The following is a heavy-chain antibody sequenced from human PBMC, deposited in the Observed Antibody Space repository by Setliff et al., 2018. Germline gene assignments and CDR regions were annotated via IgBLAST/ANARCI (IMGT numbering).Heavy chain of an antibody. D-gene: IGHD3-3*01. J-gene: IGHJ4*02. CDR2: MNPNSGNT. CDR1: GYTFTSYD. V-gene: IGHV1-8*02. Sequence: ASVKVSCKASGYTFTSYDINWVRQATGQGLEWMGWMNPNSGNTGYAQKFQGRVTMTRNTSISTAYMELSSLRSEDTAVYYCASVNNFYDFWSGYYGGYYFDYWGQGTLVTVSS. CDR3: ASVNNFYDFWSGYYGGYYFDY.